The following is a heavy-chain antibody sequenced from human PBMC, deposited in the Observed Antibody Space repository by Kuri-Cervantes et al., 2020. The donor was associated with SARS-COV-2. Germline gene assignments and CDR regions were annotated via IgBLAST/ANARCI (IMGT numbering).Heavy chain of an antibody. Sequence: GESLKISCAASGFTFSSYSMNWVRQAPGKGLEWVANIKQDGSEKYYVDSVKGRFTISRDNAKNSLCLQMNSLRAEDTAVYYCAKIFGVVIGYFDYWGQGTLVTVSS. CDR2: IKQDGSEK. D-gene: IGHD3-3*01. CDR3: AKIFGVVIGYFDY. V-gene: IGHV3-7*01. J-gene: IGHJ4*02. CDR1: GFTFSSYS.